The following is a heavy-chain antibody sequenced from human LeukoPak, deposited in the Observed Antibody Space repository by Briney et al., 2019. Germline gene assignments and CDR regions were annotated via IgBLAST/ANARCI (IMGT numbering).Heavy chain of an antibody. CDR1: GGSISSSSYY. D-gene: IGHD3-22*01. CDR2: IYYSGST. J-gene: IGHJ4*02. V-gene: IGHV4-39*01. CDR3: ARHGKRQSMIVLY. Sequence: SETLSLACTVSGGSISSSSYYWGWIRQPPGKGLEWIGSIYYSGSTYYNPSLKSRVTISVDTSKNQFSLKLSSVTAADTAVYYCARHGKRQSMIVLYWGQGTLVTVSS.